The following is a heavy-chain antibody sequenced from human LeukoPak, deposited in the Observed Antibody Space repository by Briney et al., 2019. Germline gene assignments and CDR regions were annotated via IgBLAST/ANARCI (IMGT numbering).Heavy chain of an antibody. V-gene: IGHV4-30-2*01. CDR2: IYHSGST. CDR1: GGSISSGGYS. J-gene: IGHJ4*02. CDR3: ARQYSGYDAFDY. Sequence: SQTLSLTCAVSGGSISSGGYSWSWIRQPPGKGLEWIGYIYHSGSTYYNPSLKGRVTISVDRSKNQSSLKLSSVTAADTAVYYCARQYSGYDAFDYWGQGTLVTVSS. D-gene: IGHD5-12*01.